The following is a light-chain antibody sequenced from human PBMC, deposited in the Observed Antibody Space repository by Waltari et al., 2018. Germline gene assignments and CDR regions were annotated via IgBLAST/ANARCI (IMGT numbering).Light chain of an antibody. V-gene: IGKV2-28*01. CDR1: QSLLHSNGYNY. J-gene: IGKJ4*01. CDR2: LGS. Sequence: DIVMTQSPLSLPVTPGEPASTSCRSSQSLLHSNGYNYLDWYVQKPGQSPQLLIYLGSNRASGVPDRFSGSGLGTDFTLKISRVEAEDAGVYYCMQALQTPLTFGGGTKVEIK. CDR3: MQALQTPLT.